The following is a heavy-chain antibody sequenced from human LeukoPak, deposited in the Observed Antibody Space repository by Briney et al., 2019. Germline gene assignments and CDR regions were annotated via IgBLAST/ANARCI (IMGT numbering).Heavy chain of an antibody. Sequence: GGSLRLSCAASGFTFSSYSMNWVRQAPGKGLEWVSSISSSSSYIYYADSVKGRFTISRDNSKNTLYLQMNSLRAEDTAVYYCARITMIVVVITTEDYFDYWGQGTLVTVSS. CDR2: ISSSSSYI. D-gene: IGHD3-22*01. CDR1: GFTFSSYS. CDR3: ARITMIVVVITTEDYFDY. V-gene: IGHV3-21*04. J-gene: IGHJ4*02.